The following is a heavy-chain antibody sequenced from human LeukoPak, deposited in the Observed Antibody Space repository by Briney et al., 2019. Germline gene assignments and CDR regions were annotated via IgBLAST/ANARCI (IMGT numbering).Heavy chain of an antibody. V-gene: IGHV3-64*01. Sequence: GGSLRLSCAASGFSFSNYVMHWVRQAPGKGLEYVSAIMPNGETRGYANSMMGRFTISRDNSKNTLYLQMGSLRAEDMAIYYCARDRDGVGAFDIWGQGTLVTVSS. CDR1: GFSFSNYV. D-gene: IGHD2-8*01. J-gene: IGHJ3*02. CDR3: ARDRDGVGAFDI. CDR2: IMPNGETR.